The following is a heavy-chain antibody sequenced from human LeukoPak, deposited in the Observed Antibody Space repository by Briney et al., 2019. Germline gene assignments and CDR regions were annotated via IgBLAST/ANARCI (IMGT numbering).Heavy chain of an antibody. CDR1: GFTFSNLW. CDR3: ARGHYDRA. Sequence: GGSLRLSCTAASGFTFSNLWMNWVRQAPGKGPEWVANIKPDGYEKYYVDSVKGRFTISRDNAKNSLYLQMDSLRVEDTAVYYCARGHYDRAWGQGNLVIVSS. D-gene: IGHD4-17*01. J-gene: IGHJ5*02. CDR2: IKPDGYEK. V-gene: IGHV3-7*01.